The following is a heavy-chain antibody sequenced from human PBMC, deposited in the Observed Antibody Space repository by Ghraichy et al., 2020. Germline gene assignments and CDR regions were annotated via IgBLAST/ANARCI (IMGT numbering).Heavy chain of an antibody. Sequence: GGSLRLSCAASGFTFNKYGIHWVRQAPGKGLEWVAVIWYDGTYKKYADSVKGRFTISRDNSKNTLDLLMNTLRAEDTAVYYCVRGVAYDDSTGSSSAFDIWGQGTMVSVSS. J-gene: IGHJ3*02. CDR1: GFTFNKYG. CDR2: IWYDGTYK. V-gene: IGHV3-33*01. CDR3: VRGVAYDDSTGSSSAFDI. D-gene: IGHD3-22*01.